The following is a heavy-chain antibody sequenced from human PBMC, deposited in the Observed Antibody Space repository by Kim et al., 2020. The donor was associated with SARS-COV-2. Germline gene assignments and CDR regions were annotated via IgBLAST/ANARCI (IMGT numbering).Heavy chain of an antibody. V-gene: IGHV3-23*01. D-gene: IGHD3-16*01. CDR1: GFSFSTYA. Sequence: GGSLRLSCAASGFSFSTYALTWVRQAPGKGLEWVSSISGSGATTKYADSVKGRFTISRDNSQTMLYLKMNSLTVDDTALYFCAKGGTFGYYFDYWGQGTLVTVSS. CDR2: ISGSGATT. J-gene: IGHJ4*02. CDR3: AKGGTFGYYFDY.